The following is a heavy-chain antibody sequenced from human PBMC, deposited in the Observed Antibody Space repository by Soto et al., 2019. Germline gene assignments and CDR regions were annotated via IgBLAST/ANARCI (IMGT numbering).Heavy chain of an antibody. V-gene: IGHV3-21*06. CDR2: INGRGNYI. J-gene: IGHJ4*02. Sequence: EVQLGESGGGLVKPGGCLRLSCTASGFSFSTYTMNWVRQAPGKGLEWVSSINGRGNYIYYADSVKGRFTISRDNANNSLYLQMNSLRAEDTAVYYCVREDGIVGSTSAFDYWGQGTLVTVSS. CDR3: VREDGIVGSTSAFDY. D-gene: IGHD1-26*01. CDR1: GFSFSTYT.